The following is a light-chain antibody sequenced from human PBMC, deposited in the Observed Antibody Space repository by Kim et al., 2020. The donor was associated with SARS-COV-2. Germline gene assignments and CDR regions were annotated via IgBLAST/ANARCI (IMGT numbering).Light chain of an antibody. V-gene: IGLV2-23*01. Sequence: QSITLYCTGTSSDVGSYNLVSWYQQHPGKAPKLMIYEGSKRPSGVSNRFSGSKSGNTASLTISGLQAEDEADYYCCSYAGSSTLVFGGGTQLTVL. J-gene: IGLJ3*02. CDR1: SSDVGSYNL. CDR2: EGS. CDR3: CSYAGSSTLV.